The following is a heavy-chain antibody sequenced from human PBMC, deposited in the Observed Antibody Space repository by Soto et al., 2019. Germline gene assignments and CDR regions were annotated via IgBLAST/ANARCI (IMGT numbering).Heavy chain of an antibody. Sequence: SQTLSLTCAISGDSVSSNSAAWNWIRQSPSRGLEWLGRTYYRSKRYNDYAVSVKSRITINPDTSKNQFSLQLNSVTPEDTAVYYCARGVVVTALKTNWFDPWGQGTLVTVSS. CDR1: GDSVSSNSAA. V-gene: IGHV6-1*01. J-gene: IGHJ5*02. D-gene: IGHD2-21*02. CDR3: ARGVVVTALKTNWFDP. CDR2: TYYRSKRYN.